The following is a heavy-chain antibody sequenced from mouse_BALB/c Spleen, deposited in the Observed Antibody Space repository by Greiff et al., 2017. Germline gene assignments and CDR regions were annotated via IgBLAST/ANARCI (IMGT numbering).Heavy chain of an antibody. Sequence: VESGGGLVQPGGSRKLSCAASGFTFSSFGMHWVRQAPEKGLEWVAYISSGSSTIYYADTVKGRFTISRDNPKNTLFLQMTSLRSEDTAMYYCARGDYDYEDAMDYWGQGTSVTVSS. CDR3: ARGDYDYEDAMDY. V-gene: IGHV5-17*02. CDR1: GFTFSSFG. J-gene: IGHJ4*01. CDR2: ISSGSSTI. D-gene: IGHD2-4*01.